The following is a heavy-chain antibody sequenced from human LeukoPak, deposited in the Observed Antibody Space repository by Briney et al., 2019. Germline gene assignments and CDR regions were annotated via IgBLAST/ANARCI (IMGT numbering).Heavy chain of an antibody. D-gene: IGHD3-22*01. V-gene: IGHV3-23*01. CDR1: GFTFSIYA. CDR3: AKDRPNYYGSNGRYYRRDGDY. Sequence: PGGSLRLSCAASGFTFSIYAMSWVRQAPGKGLQCVSSITSSGDGTYYADSVKGRFTISRDNSENMLYLQMNSLRIEDTAVYFCAKDRPNYYGSNGRYYRRDGDYWGQGTLVTVSS. J-gene: IGHJ4*02. CDR2: ITSSGDGT.